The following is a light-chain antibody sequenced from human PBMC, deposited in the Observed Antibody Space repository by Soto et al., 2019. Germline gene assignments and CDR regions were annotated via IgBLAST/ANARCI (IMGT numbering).Light chain of an antibody. CDR3: XXXXXTPWT. V-gene: IGKV2-28*01. J-gene: IGKJ1*01. Sequence: DXVMTQSPLXLPVTXGESASISCRSSQSLLHSXXXXXFDWYLQKPGQSPQLLIYLGSNRAPGVPDRLSGSGSGTXXXLXXXXVXXXXXXXXXXXXXXXTPWTFGQGTKVEI. CDR1: QSLLHSXXXXX. CDR2: LGS.